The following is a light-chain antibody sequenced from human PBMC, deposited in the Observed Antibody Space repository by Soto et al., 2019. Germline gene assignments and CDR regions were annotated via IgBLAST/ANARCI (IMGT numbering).Light chain of an antibody. CDR1: SSDVGGYNY. V-gene: IGLV2-14*01. CDR2: DVS. J-gene: IGLJ1*01. Sequence: QSALTQPASVSGSPGQSITISCTGTSSDVGGYNYVSWYQQHPGEAPKLMIYDVSNRPSGVSNRFSGSKSGNTASLTISGLQAEDEVDYYCSSYTSSSTYVFGTRTKVTV. CDR3: SSYTSSSTYV.